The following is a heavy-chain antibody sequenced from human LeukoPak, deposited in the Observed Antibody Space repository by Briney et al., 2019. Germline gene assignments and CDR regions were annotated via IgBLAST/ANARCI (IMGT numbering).Heavy chain of an antibody. CDR3: ARDRVGATTNFDY. V-gene: IGHV3-30*03. CDR2: ISYDGSNK. J-gene: IGHJ4*02. D-gene: IGHD1-26*01. Sequence: PGGSLRLSCAASGFTFSNYGMHWVRQAPGKGLEWVAVISYDGSNKYYADSVKGRFTISRDNSKNTLYLQMNSLRAEDTAVYYCARDRVGATTNFDYWGQGTLVTVSS. CDR1: GFTFSNYG.